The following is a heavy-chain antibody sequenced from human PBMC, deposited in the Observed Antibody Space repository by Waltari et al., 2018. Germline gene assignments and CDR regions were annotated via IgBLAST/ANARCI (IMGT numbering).Heavy chain of an antibody. V-gene: IGHV4-39*02. D-gene: IGHD2-15*01. Sequence: QLHLQESGPGLVKHSATLSLTCSVSGDSISRTSYYWGWNRQPPGKGLELIVSFVYNANTYYNPSLKSRVSISVDTSKNHFSLQLMSVTAADTAIYYCARPGRVGGGSLMALDYWGQGTLVTVSS. CDR1: GDSISRTSYY. J-gene: IGHJ4*02. CDR2: FVYNANT. CDR3: ARPGRVGGGSLMALDY.